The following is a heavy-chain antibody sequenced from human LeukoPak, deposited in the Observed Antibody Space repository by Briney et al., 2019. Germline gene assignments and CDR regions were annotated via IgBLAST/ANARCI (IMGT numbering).Heavy chain of an antibody. D-gene: IGHD2-21*02. CDR2: INHSGST. J-gene: IGHJ4*02. CDR1: GGSFSGYY. Sequence: PSETLSLTCAVCGGSFSGYYWSWIRQPPGKGLEWIGEINHSGSTNYNPSLKSRVTISVDTSKNQFSLKLSSVTAADTAVYYCATVDYCGGDCYSDYWGQGTLVTVSS. V-gene: IGHV4-34*01. CDR3: ATVDYCGGDCYSDY.